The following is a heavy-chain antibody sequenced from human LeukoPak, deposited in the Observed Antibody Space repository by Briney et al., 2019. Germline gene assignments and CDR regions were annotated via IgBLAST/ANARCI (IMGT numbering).Heavy chain of an antibody. CDR1: GYTFTSYD. CDR2: MNPNSGNT. D-gene: IGHD5-24*01. J-gene: IGHJ4*02. CDR3: ARAVEMATTPVPYYFDY. Sequence: ASVKVSCKASGYTFTSYDINWVRQATGQGLEWMGWMNPNSGNTGYAQKFQGRVTITRNTSISTAYMELSRLRSEDTAVYYCARAVEMATTPVPYYFDYWGQGTLVTVSS. V-gene: IGHV1-8*03.